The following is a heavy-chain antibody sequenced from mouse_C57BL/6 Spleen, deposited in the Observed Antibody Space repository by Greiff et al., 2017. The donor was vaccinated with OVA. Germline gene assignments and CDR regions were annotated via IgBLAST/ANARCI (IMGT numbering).Heavy chain of an antibody. V-gene: IGHV1-72*01. Sequence: QVQLQQPGAELVKPGASVKLSCKASGYTFTSYWMHWVKQRPGRGLEWIGRIDPNSGGTKYNEKFKSKATLTVDKPSSTAYMQLSSLTSEDSAVYYCARLGESTVVATPYYAMDYWGQGTSVTVSS. J-gene: IGHJ4*01. CDR3: ARLGESTVVATPYYAMDY. D-gene: IGHD1-1*01. CDR1: GYTFTSYW. CDR2: IDPNSGGT.